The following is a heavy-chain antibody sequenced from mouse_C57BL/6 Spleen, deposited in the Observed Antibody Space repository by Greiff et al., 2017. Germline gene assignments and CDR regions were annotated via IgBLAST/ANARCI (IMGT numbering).Heavy chain of an antibody. CDR1: GFTFNTYA. CDR3: VRWAGVVATSEYFDV. Sequence: EVQGVESGGGLVQPKGSLKLSCAASGFTFNTYAMHWVRQAPGKGLEWVARIRSKSSNYATYYADSVKDRFTISRDDSQSMLYLQMNNLKTEDTAMYYCVRWAGVVATSEYFDVWGTGTTVTVSS. V-gene: IGHV10-3*01. CDR2: IRSKSSNYAT. J-gene: IGHJ1*03. D-gene: IGHD1-1*01.